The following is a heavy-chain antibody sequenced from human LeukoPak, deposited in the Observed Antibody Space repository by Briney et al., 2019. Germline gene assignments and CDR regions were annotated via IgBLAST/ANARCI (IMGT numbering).Heavy chain of an antibody. D-gene: IGHD5-18*01. CDR3: ARFRTAMQLWKGYYFDY. V-gene: IGHV3-30*02. J-gene: IGHJ4*02. CDR2: IRYDGSKK. CDR1: GFIFSSYG. Sequence: PGGSLRLSCAASGFIFSSYGMHWVRQAPGKGLEWVAFIRYDGSKKYYADSVKGRFTISRDNAKNTLYLQMNSLGAEDTAVYYCARFRTAMQLWKGYYFDYWGQGTLVTVSS.